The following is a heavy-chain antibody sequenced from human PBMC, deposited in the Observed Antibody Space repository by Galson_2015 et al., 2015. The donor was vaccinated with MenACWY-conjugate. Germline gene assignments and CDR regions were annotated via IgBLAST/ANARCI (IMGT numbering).Heavy chain of an antibody. CDR1: GYRLIESS. J-gene: IGHJ6*02. Sequence: SVKVSCKVSGYRLIESSMNWVRQAPGKGLEWMGSFDPDDGETTSAQKFQGRVNMTGDTSKDTAFMELSSLRSEDTAIYYCATEGYCPCGICSPYYHALAVWGPGTTVTVSS. V-gene: IGHV1-24*01. D-gene: IGHD2-15*01. CDR3: ATEGYCPCGICSPYYHALAV. CDR2: FDPDDGET.